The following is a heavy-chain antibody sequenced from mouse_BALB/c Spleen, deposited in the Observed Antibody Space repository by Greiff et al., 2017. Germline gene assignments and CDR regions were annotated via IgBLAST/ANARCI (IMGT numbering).Heavy chain of an antibody. V-gene: IGHV2-6-5*01. Sequence: VKLVESGPGLVATSQSLSITCTVSGFSLTDYGVSWIRQPPGKGLEWLGVIWGGGSTYYNSALKSRLSISKDNSKSQVFLKMNSLQTDDTAMYYCAKHGDDYDDHWYFDVWGAGTTVTVSS. CDR1: GFSLTDYG. CDR2: IWGGGST. CDR3: AKHGDDYDDHWYFDV. J-gene: IGHJ1*01. D-gene: IGHD2-4*01.